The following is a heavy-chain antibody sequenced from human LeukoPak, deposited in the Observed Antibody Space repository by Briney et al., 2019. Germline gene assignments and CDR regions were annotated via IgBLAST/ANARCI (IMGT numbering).Heavy chain of an antibody. J-gene: IGHJ4*02. CDR1: GGTFSSYT. V-gene: IGHV1-69*02. D-gene: IGHD3-22*01. CDR2: IIPILGIA. CDR3: ATHPDYYDSSGNYSGSSDY. Sequence: SVKVSCKASGGTFSSYTISWVRQAPGQGLEWMGRIIPILGIANYAQKFQGRVAITADKSTSTAYMELSSLRSEDTAVYYCATHPDYYDSSGNYSGSSDYWGQGTLVTVSS.